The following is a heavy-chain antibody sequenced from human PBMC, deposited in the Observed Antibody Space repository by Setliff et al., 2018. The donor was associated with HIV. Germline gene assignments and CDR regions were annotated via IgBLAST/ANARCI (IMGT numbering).Heavy chain of an antibody. CDR2: FYHSGST. J-gene: IGHJ4*02. Sequence: ETLSLTCTVSGGSVTSGNYYWTWVRQPAGKGLEWIGSFYHSGSTYYNPSLKSRVTISVDTSKNQFPLKLSSVTAADTAVYYCARAPITIFGVIIIPVYFDYWGQGTLVTVSS. CDR3: ARAPITIFGVIIIPVYFDY. V-gene: IGHV4-39*06. D-gene: IGHD3-3*01. CDR1: GGSVTSGNYY.